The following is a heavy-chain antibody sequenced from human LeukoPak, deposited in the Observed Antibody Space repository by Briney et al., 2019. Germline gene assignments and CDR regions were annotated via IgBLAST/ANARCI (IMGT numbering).Heavy chain of an antibody. Sequence: ASVKVSCKASGYTFTGYYMHWVRQAPGQGLEWMGWINPNSGGTNYAQKFQGRVTMTRDTSISTAYMELSRLRSDDTAVYYCAREDYGSAHYLSYWGQGTLVTVSS. CDR3: AREDYGSAHYLSY. D-gene: IGHD3-10*01. CDR2: INPNSGGT. V-gene: IGHV1-2*02. CDR1: GYTFTGYY. J-gene: IGHJ4*02.